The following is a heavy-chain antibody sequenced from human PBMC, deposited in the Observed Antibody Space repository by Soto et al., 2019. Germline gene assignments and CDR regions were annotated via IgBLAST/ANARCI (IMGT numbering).Heavy chain of an antibody. CDR1: GGSISSYY. J-gene: IGHJ4*02. CDR2: IYYSGST. CDR3: ARDRFGYDSL. Sequence: SETLSLTCTVSGGSISSYYWSCIRQPPGKGLEWIGYIYYSGSTNYNPSLKSRVTISVDTYKNQFSLKLSSVTAADTAVYYCARDRFGYDSLWGQGTLVTVSS. D-gene: IGHD3-22*01. V-gene: IGHV4-59*01.